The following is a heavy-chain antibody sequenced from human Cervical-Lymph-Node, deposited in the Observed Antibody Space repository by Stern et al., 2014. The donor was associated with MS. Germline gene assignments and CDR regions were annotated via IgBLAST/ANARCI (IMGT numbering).Heavy chain of an antibody. CDR1: GGSITNRDY. V-gene: IGHV4-39*02. CDR2: VYYSGIT. CDR3: ARGVTAVTNYVPNWCFDL. J-gene: IGHJ2*01. D-gene: IGHD2-21*02. Sequence: QVQLQESGPGLVKPSETLSLTCTVSGGSITNRDYWGWIRQSPGKGLEWIGSVYYSGITYYRPSLKSRVTVSIDTSRNQFFLRLTSVTATDTAVYFCARGVTAVTNYVPNWCFDLWGRGTLVTVSS.